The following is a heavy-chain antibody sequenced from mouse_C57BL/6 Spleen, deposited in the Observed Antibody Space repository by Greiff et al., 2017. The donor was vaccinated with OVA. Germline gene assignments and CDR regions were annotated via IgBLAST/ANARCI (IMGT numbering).Heavy chain of an antibody. CDR2: IDPENGDT. Sequence: EVKLMESGAELVRPGASVKLSCTASGFNIKDDYMHWVKQRPEQGLEWIGWIDPENGDTEYASKFQGKATITADPSSNTAYLQLSSLTSEDTAVYYCTTGGDYDDYWGQGTTLTVSS. CDR1: GFNIKDDY. CDR3: TTGGDYDDY. V-gene: IGHV14-4*01. J-gene: IGHJ2*01. D-gene: IGHD2-4*01.